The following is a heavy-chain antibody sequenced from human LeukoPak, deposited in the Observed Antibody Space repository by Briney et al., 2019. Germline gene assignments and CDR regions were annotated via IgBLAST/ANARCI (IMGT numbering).Heavy chain of an antibody. J-gene: IGHJ4*02. Sequence: GGSLRLSCAASGLTFSSYAMSWVRQAPGKGLEWVSAISGSSGHTYYADSVKGRLTISRDNSKNTLYMQMKSLTAEDTAVYYCAKVGFSEMEWLLYSDHWGQGTLVTVSS. CDR1: GLTFSSYA. CDR3: AKVGFSEMEWLLYSDH. D-gene: IGHD3-3*01. V-gene: IGHV3-23*01. CDR2: ISGSSGHT.